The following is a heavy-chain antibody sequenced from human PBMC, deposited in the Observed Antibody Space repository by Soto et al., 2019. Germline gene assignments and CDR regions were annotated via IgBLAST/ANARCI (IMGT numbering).Heavy chain of an antibody. CDR2: ISSSSSTI. J-gene: IGHJ6*02. CDR1: GFTFSSYS. Sequence: EVQLVESGGGLVQPGGSLRLSCAASGFTFSSYSMNWVRQAPGKGLEWVSYISSSSSTIYYADSVKGRFTISRDNAKNSLYLQMNSLRDEDTAVYYCARDQRDQPQDYGDYGYYYYYYGMDVWGQGTTVTVSS. CDR3: ARDQRDQPQDYGDYGYYYYYYGMDV. D-gene: IGHD4-17*01. V-gene: IGHV3-48*02.